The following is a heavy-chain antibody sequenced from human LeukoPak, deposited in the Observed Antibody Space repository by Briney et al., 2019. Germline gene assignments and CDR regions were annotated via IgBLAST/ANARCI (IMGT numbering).Heavy chain of an antibody. V-gene: IGHV3-74*01. CDR3: ARDPLIAAAGGYGMDV. CDR2: INSGGSST. D-gene: IGHD6-13*01. Sequence: PGGSLRLSCAASGFTFSSYWMHWVRQAPGKGLVWVSRINSGGSSTSYADSVKGRFTISRDNAKNTLYLQMNSLRAGDTAVYYCARDPLIAAAGGYGMDVWGQGTTVTVSS. CDR1: GFTFSSYW. J-gene: IGHJ6*02.